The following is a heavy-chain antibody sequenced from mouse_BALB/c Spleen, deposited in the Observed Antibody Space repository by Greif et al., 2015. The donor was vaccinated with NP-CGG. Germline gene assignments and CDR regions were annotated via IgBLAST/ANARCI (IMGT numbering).Heavy chain of an antibody. CDR1: GFTFSDYY. CDR3: ARRRYDGGGWAMDY. Sequence: EVKLVESGGGLVKPGGSLKLSCAASGFTFSDYYMYWVRQTPEKRLEWVATISDGGSYTYYPDSVKGRFTISRDNAKNNLYLQMSSLKSEDTAMYYCARRRYDGGGWAMDYWGQGTSVTVSS. CDR2: ISDGGSYT. D-gene: IGHD2-14*01. J-gene: IGHJ4*01. V-gene: IGHV5-4*02.